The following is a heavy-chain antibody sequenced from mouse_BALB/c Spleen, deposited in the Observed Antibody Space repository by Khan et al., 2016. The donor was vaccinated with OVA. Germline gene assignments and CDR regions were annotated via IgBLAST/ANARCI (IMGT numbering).Heavy chain of an antibody. V-gene: IGHV5-6-3*01. CDR2: INSNGGST. J-gene: IGHJ2*01. D-gene: IGHD3-3*01. Sequence: DVMLVESGGGLVQPGGSLKLSCAASGFTFSSYGMSWVRQTPDKRLELVATINSNGGSTYYPDSVKGRFTISRDNAKNTLYLQMSSLKSEDTAMYYCAGRARRINWGQGTTLTGSS. CDR3: AGRARRIN. CDR1: GFTFSSYG.